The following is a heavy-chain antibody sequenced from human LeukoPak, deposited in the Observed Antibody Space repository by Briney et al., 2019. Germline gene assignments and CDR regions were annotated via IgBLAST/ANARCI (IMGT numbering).Heavy chain of an antibody. CDR3: AKTDNDFWSGHY. D-gene: IGHD3-3*01. CDR2: ISYDGSSK. Sequence: PGGSLRLSCAASGFIFSNIGMHWIRQAPGKGLEWVAAISYDGSSKYYADSVKGRFTISRDNSKNTLYLYLNSLRADDAAVYYCAKTDNDFWSGHYWGQGTLVTVSS. V-gene: IGHV3-30*18. CDR1: GFIFSNIG. J-gene: IGHJ4*02.